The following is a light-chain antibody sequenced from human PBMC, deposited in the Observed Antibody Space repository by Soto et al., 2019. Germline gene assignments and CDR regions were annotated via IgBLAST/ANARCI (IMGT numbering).Light chain of an antibody. V-gene: IGKV1-39*01. CDR1: QSITNY. CDR3: QQSYITPWT. J-gene: IGKJ1*01. CDR2: AAS. Sequence: DIQMTQSPSSLSTSVGDRVTITCRASQSITNYLNWYQQKPGRVPKLLIYAASRLQSGVPSRFSGSGSGTYFTLTISSLQPEDFATYYCQQSYITPWTFGQGTKVEIK.